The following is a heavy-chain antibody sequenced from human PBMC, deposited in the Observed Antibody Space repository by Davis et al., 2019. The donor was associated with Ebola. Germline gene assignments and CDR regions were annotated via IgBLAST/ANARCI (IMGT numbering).Heavy chain of an antibody. J-gene: IGHJ4*02. CDR3: ARAAFYYDRSGYYLGAYFDY. D-gene: IGHD3-22*01. Sequence: ASVKVSCKASGYTFTSYGISWVRQAPGQGLEWMGWISTYNGNTNYAQKLQGRVTMTTDTSTSTVYMELRSLRSDDTAVYYCARAAFYYDRSGYYLGAYFDYWGQGTLVTVSS. V-gene: IGHV1-18*01. CDR2: ISTYNGNT. CDR1: GYTFTSYG.